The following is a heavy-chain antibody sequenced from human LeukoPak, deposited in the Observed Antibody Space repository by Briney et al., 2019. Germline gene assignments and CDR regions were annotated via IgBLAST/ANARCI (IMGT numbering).Heavy chain of an antibody. V-gene: IGHV4-39*07. Sequence: SETLSLTCTVSGGSISSSSYYWGWIRQPPGKGLEWIGSIYYSGSTYYNPSLKSRDTISVDTSKNQFSLKLSSVTAADTAVYYCARWEQLVGFDPWGQGTLVTVSS. CDR2: IYYSGST. CDR3: ARWEQLVGFDP. J-gene: IGHJ5*02. D-gene: IGHD6-6*01. CDR1: GGSISSSSYY.